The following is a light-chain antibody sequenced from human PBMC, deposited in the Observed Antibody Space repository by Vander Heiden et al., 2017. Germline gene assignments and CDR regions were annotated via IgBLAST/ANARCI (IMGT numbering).Light chain of an antibody. CDR2: DAS. Sequence: EIELTQSPATLALSPGERATLSCRASQSVSSYLAWYQQKPGQSPMLLIYDASNRATGIPARFSGSGSGTDFTLTISSLEPEDFAVYYCQQRSNFTFGPGTKVDIK. CDR3: QQRSNFT. V-gene: IGKV3-11*01. J-gene: IGKJ3*01. CDR1: QSVSSY.